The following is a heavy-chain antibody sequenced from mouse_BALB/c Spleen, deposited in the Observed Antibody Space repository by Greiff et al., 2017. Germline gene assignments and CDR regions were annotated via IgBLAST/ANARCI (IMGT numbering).Heavy chain of an antibody. J-gene: IGHJ4*01. CDR1: GFTFSSYA. CDR3: ARGRGYYAMDY. CDR2: ISSGGST. V-gene: IGHV5-6-5*01. Sequence: EVQLQESGGGLVKPGGSLKLSCAASGFTFSSYAMSWVRQTPEKRLEWVASISSGGSTYYPDSVKGRFTISRDNARNILYLQMSSLRSEDTAMYYCARGRGYYAMDYWGQGTSVTVSS.